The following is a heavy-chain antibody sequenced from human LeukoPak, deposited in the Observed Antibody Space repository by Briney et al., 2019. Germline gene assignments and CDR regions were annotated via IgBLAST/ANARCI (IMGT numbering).Heavy chain of an antibody. CDR3: AKVVPAAIRGSPNWFDP. J-gene: IGHJ5*02. Sequence: PSETLSLTCTVSGGSISSSSYYWGWIRQPPGKGLEWIGSIYYSGSTYYNRSLKSRVTISVDTSKNQFSLKLSSVTAADTAVYYCAKVVPAAIRGSPNWFDPWGQGTLVTVSS. CDR2: IYYSGST. CDR1: GGSISSSSYY. D-gene: IGHD2-2*01. V-gene: IGHV4-39*01.